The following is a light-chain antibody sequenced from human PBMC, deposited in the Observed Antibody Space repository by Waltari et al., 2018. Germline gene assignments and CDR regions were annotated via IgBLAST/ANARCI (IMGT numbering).Light chain of an antibody. CDR1: QSAYIN. J-gene: IGKJ4*01. CDR2: KAS. Sequence: DIQLTQSPSALSASVGDRITITCRASQSAYINLAWYQQKPGKAPKVLVHKASKLENGVPSRFRGSGSETEFTFTISSLQPDDFATYYCQQYNKLPVTFGGGTRVDVK. V-gene: IGKV1-5*03. CDR3: QQYNKLPVT.